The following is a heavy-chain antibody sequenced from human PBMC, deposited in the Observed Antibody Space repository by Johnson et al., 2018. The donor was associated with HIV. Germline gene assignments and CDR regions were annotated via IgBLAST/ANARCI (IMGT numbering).Heavy chain of an antibody. CDR2: ISSRGSTI. J-gene: IGHJ3*02. CDR3: ARYSDGGYHPHDAFDI. D-gene: IGHD4-23*01. CDR1: GFTFSDYY. V-gene: IGHV3-11*04. Sequence: QVQLVESGGGVVQPGRSLRLSCAASGFTFSDYYMSWIRQAPGKGLEWVSYISSRGSTIYYADSVKGRFTHSRDNAKNSLSPQMNSPRAEDTAVYYCARYSDGGYHPHDAFDIWGQGTMVTVSS.